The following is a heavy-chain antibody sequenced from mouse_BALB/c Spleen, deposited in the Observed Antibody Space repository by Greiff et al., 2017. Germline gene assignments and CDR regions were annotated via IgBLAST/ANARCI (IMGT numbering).Heavy chain of an antibody. CDR3: AGIYYDYDGTFAY. D-gene: IGHD2-4*01. J-gene: IGHJ3*01. Sequence: QVQLKESGAELVRPGTSVKVSCKASGYAFTNYLIEWVKQRPGQGLEWIGVINPGSGGTNYNEKFKGKATFTADTSSNTAYMQLSSLTSEDSAVYYCAGIYYDYDGTFAYWGQGTLVTVSA. CDR1: GYAFTNYL. CDR2: INPGSGGT. V-gene: IGHV1-54*02.